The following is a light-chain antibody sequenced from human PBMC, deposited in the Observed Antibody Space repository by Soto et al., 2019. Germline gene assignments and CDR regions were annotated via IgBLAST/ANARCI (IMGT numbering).Light chain of an antibody. V-gene: IGKV3-15*01. CDR3: QQYNKWPRT. CDR1: QSVSSD. CDR2: GAS. J-gene: IGKJ1*01. Sequence: EIVMTQSPATLSVSPGARAPLSCRASQSVSSDLAWYHQKPGQAPRLLIYGASTRATGIPARFSGSGSGTEFTLTINSLQSEDFAVYYCQQYNKWPRTFGQGTKVDIK.